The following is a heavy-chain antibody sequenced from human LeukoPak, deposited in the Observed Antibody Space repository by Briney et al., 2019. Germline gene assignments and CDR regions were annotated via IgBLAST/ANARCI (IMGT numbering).Heavy chain of an antibody. CDR2: ISNSGGDI. D-gene: IGHD3-22*01. CDR3: ARAPLTTYYYDSSGYYPKYFQH. Sequence: GGSLRLSCTASGFTFSSHEMNWVRQAPGKGLEWLSYISNSGGDINYADSVKGRFTISRDNAKNSLYLQMNSLRVEDTAVYYCARAPLTTYYYDSSGYYPKYFQHWGQGTLVTVSS. V-gene: IGHV3-48*03. CDR1: GFTFSSHE. J-gene: IGHJ1*01.